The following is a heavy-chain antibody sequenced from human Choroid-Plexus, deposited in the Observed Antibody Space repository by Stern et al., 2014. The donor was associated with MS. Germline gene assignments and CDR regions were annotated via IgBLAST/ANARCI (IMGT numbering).Heavy chain of an antibody. V-gene: IGHV3-30*18. CDR3: AKERQYLAYFFDH. Sequence: VQLLESGGGVVQPGRPLRLSCVASGFTFGSCAMHWVRQAPGKGLEWVAGVSYDGRNKYYADSVKGRFTISRDNSQNTLYMQMSSLRPEDTAVYYCAKERQYLAYFFDHWGQGSLVTVSS. D-gene: IGHD2/OR15-2a*01. J-gene: IGHJ5*02. CDR1: GFTFGSCA. CDR2: VSYDGRNK.